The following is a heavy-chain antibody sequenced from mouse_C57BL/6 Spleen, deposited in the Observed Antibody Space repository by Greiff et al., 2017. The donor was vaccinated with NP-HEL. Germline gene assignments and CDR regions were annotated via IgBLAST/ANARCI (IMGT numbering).Heavy chain of an antibody. Sequence: QVQLQQPGTELVKPGASVKLSCKASGYTFTSYWMHWVKQRPGQGLEWIGNINPSNGGTNYNEKFKSKATLTVDKSSSTAYMQLSSLTSEDSAVYYGARGDSSGYIYYAMDYWGQGTSVTVSS. V-gene: IGHV1-53*01. CDR1: GYTFTSYW. D-gene: IGHD3-2*02. CDR2: INPSNGGT. J-gene: IGHJ4*01. CDR3: ARGDSSGYIYYAMDY.